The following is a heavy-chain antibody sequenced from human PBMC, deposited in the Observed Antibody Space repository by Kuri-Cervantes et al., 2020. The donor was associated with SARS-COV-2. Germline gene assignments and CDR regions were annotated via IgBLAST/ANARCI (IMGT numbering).Heavy chain of an antibody. CDR3: ASSGYYSTKWYFDL. CDR1: GFTFSSYS. V-gene: IGHV3-21*01. CDR2: ISSSSSYI. Sequence: GESLKISCAASGFTFSSYSMNWVRQAPGKGLEWVSSISSSSSYIYYADSVKGRFTISRDNSKNTLYLQMNSLRDEDTAVYYCASSGYYSTKWYFDLWGRGTPVTVSS. J-gene: IGHJ2*01. D-gene: IGHD3-22*01.